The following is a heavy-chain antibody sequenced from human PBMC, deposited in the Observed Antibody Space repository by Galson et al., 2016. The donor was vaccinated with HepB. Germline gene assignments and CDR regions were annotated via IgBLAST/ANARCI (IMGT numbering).Heavy chain of an antibody. V-gene: IGHV4-61*01. Sequence: ETLSLTCTVSNNSVSSGIYYWSWIRQPPGKGLEWIGYFYYSGSTDYNPSLKSRVTISVDTSKNQFSLKLSSVTAADTAVYYCARGGGAAAAKRNWFDPWGQGTLVTVSS. CDR1: NNSVSSGIYY. D-gene: IGHD6-13*01. CDR3: ARGGGAAAAKRNWFDP. CDR2: FYYSGST. J-gene: IGHJ5*02.